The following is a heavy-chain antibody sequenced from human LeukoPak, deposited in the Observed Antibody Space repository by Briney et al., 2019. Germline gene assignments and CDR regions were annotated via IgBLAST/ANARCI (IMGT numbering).Heavy chain of an antibody. V-gene: IGHV4-59*12. D-gene: IGHD3-10*01. J-gene: IGHJ6*02. CDR1: GGSITSYY. CDR3: ARGLSGSGSYYLFPYYGMDV. Sequence: SETLSLTCTVSGGSITSYYWSWIRQPPGKGLEWIGYIYYSGTTNYNPPLKSRVTISAETSKNQFSLKLSSVTAADTAVYYCARGLSGSGSYYLFPYYGMDVWGQGTTVTVSS. CDR2: IYYSGTT.